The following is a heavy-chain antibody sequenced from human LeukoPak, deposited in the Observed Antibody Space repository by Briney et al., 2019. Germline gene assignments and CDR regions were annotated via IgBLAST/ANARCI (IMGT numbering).Heavy chain of an antibody. J-gene: IGHJ4*02. CDR2: INPSGGST. CDR3: ARVAAGKSATGSTFDY. V-gene: IGHV1-46*01. Sequence: ASVKVSCKASGGTFSSYAISWVRQAPGQGLEWMGIINPSGGSTSYAQKFQGRVTMTRDTSTSTVYMELSSLRSEDTAVYYCARVAAGKSATGSTFDYWGQGTLVTVSS. D-gene: IGHD2-15*01. CDR1: GGTFSSYA.